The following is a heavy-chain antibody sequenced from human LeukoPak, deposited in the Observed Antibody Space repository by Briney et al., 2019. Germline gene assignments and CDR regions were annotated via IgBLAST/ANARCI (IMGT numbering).Heavy chain of an antibody. V-gene: IGHV1-2*06. J-gene: IGHJ4*02. CDR1: GYTFTGYY. D-gene: IGHD6-13*01. CDR3: ARDSKQQLGGGDY. CDR2: INPNSGGT. Sequence: GASVKVSCKASGYTFTGYYMHWVRQAPGQGREWMGRINPNSGGTNYAQKFQGRVTMTRNTSISTAYMELSRLRSDDTAVYYCARDSKQQLGGGDYWGQGTLVTVSS.